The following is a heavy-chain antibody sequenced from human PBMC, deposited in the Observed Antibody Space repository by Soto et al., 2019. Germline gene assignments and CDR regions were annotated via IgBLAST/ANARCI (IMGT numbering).Heavy chain of an antibody. CDR3: ASGIQLWLRRINNGYSG. J-gene: IGHJ4*02. D-gene: IGHD5-18*01. V-gene: IGHV1-69*12. CDR1: GGTFSTYA. Sequence: QVQLVQSGAEVKKPESSVKVSCKAPGGTFSTYAISWVRQAPGQGLEWMGGIIPMFGTANYAQRFQDRVTITADESTNTVYMELSRLRSEQPAVYFCASGIQLWLRRINNGYSGWGQGTLVTVSS. CDR2: IIPMFGTA.